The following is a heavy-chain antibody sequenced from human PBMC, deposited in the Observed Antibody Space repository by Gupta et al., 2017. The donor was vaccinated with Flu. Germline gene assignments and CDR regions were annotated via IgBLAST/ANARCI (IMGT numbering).Heavy chain of an antibody. D-gene: IGHD2-21*02. V-gene: IGHV3-72*01. Sequence: EVQLVESGGGLVQPGGSLRLSCAASGFTFSDHYMDWVRQAPGKGLEWVGRSRDKAHSYTPEYAASVKGRFTISRDEYKNSLYMQMESLKTEDTAVYYCTTSTVTPACLFGDCYTPSNGMDVWGQGTTVTVSS. CDR2: SRDKAHSYTP. CDR3: TTSTVTPACLFGDCYTPSNGMDV. J-gene: IGHJ6*02. CDR1: GFTFSDHY.